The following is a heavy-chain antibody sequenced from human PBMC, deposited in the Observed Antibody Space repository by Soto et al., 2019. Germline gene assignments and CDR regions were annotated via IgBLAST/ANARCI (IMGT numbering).Heavy chain of an antibody. CDR2: IDPSDSYT. CDR1: GYSFTSYW. V-gene: IGHV5-10-1*01. CDR3: ASEGGSSSSSGYYYGMDD. Sequence: GESLKISCKGSGYSFTSYWISWVRQMPGKGLEWMGRIDPSDSYTNYSPSFQGHVTISADKSISTAYLQWSSLKASDTAMYYCASEGGSSSSSGYYYGMDDWGPGTTLTDSS. J-gene: IGHJ6*02. D-gene: IGHD6-6*01.